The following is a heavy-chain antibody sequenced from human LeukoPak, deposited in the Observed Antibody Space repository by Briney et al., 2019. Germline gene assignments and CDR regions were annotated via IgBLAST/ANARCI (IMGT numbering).Heavy chain of an antibody. Sequence: GGSLRLSCAASGFTVSSNYMSWVRQAPGKGLEWVSVIYSGGSTYYADSVKGRFTISRDNSKNTLYLQVNSLRAEDTAVYYCARDANFGYDAFDLWGQGTMVTVSS. V-gene: IGHV3-53*01. CDR1: GFTVSSNY. D-gene: IGHD3-10*01. CDR3: ARDANFGYDAFDL. J-gene: IGHJ3*01. CDR2: IYSGGST.